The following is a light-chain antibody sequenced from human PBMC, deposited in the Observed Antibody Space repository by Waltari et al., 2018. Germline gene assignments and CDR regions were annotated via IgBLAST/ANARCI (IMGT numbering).Light chain of an antibody. CDR2: KAN. J-gene: IGLJ3*02. V-gene: IGLV8-61*01. CDR1: SGSVSSTSY. Sequence: QTVVTQEPSLSVSPGGTVTLTCALSSGSVSSTSYATWYRQTPGQAPRTLVYKANRRSFGVPDRFSGSVLGNKAALTITGAQADDESDYFCSLYMGSGIWVFGGGTKLTVL. CDR3: SLYMGSGIWV.